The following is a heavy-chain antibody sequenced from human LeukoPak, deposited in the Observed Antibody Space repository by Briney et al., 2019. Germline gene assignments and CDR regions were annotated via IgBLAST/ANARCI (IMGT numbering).Heavy chain of an antibody. CDR2: TYYNSKWYT. V-gene: IGHV6-1*01. D-gene: IGHD1-20*01. Sequence: PSQTLSLTCAISGDSVSTASNAWYWIRQSPSRGLEWLGRTYYNSKWYTDYAVSVSGRTTINPDTSRNQLSLQLSFVAPEDTAVYYCVRLNWRSKAFDVWGQGTMVTVSS. CDR1: GDSVSTASNA. CDR3: VRLNWRSKAFDV. J-gene: IGHJ3*01.